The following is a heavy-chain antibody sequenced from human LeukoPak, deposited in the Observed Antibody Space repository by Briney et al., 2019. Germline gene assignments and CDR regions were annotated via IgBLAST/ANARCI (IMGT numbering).Heavy chain of an antibody. Sequence: GGSLRLSCAAPGFTFSSYSMNWVRQAPGKGLEWVSSISSSSSYIYYADSVKGRFTISRDNAKNSLYLQMNSLRAEDTAVYYCARDTMIVVVNPFDYWGQGTLVTVSS. CDR2: ISSSSSYI. J-gene: IGHJ4*02. D-gene: IGHD3-22*01. V-gene: IGHV3-21*01. CDR1: GFTFSSYS. CDR3: ARDTMIVVVNPFDY.